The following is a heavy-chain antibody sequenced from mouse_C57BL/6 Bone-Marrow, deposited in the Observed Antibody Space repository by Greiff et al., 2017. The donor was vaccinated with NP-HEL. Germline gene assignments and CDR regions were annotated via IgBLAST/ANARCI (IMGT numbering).Heavy chain of an antibody. CDR1: GYTFNGDC. CDR2: IDPANGDT. V-gene: IGHV14-4*01. CDR3: TPISSVGGLYFDF. J-gene: IGHJ1*03. Sequence: VQLKQSGAELVRPGASVKLSCTASGYTFNGDCMHWVKQRPGQGLEWIGEIDPANGDTEYASKFKGKSTITADTSSNPAYMQLSSLTSEDTADYYCTPISSVGGLYFDFWGTGTTVTVSA. D-gene: IGHD1-1*01.